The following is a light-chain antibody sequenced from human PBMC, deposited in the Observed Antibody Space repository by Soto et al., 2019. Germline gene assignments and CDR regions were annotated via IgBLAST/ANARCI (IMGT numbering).Light chain of an antibody. Sequence: EIVMTQSPATLSVSPGEGVTVSCRASQSVSSNLAWYQQRPGQAPRLLIYGASNRATGIPDRFSGSGSGTDFTLTISSLQPEDFATYSCQQSYSTTWTFGQGTKVDNK. CDR1: QSVSSN. CDR3: QQSYSTTWT. CDR2: GAS. J-gene: IGKJ1*01. V-gene: IGKV3D-15*01.